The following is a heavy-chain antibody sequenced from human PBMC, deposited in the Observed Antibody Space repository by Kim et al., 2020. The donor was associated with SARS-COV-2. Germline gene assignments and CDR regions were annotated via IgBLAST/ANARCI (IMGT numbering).Heavy chain of an antibody. D-gene: IGHD2-21*02. Sequence: ASVKVSCKVSGYTLTELSMHWVRQAPGKGLEWMGGFDPEDGETIYAQKFQGRVTMTEDTSTDTAYMELSSLRSEDTAVYYCATWQQNRGHEVTAIHYYYYGMDVWGQGTTVTVSS. J-gene: IGHJ6*02. CDR1: GYTLTELS. CDR3: ATWQQNRGHEVTAIHYYYYGMDV. V-gene: IGHV1-24*01. CDR2: FDPEDGET.